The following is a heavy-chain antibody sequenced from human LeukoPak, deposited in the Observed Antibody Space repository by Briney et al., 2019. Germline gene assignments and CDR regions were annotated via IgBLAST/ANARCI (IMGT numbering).Heavy chain of an antibody. CDR2: LTSSGGFT. CDR1: GFTFSSYA. D-gene: IGHD3-10*01. Sequence: PGGSLRLSCAASGFTFSSYAMSWVRQAPGKGLEWVSVLTSSGGFTYYADSVKGRFNISRDNSKNTLYLQMNSLRAEDTAIYYCAKRFGGNYGHFDYWGQGTLVSV. J-gene: IGHJ4*02. V-gene: IGHV3-23*01. CDR3: AKRFGGNYGHFDY.